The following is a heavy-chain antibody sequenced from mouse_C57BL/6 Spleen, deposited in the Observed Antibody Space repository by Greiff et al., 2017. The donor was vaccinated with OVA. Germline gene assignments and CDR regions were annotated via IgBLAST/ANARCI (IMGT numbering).Heavy chain of an antibody. V-gene: IGHV1-80*01. CDR1: GYAFSSYW. D-gene: IGHD2-10*02. Sequence: QVQLQQSGAELVKPGASVKISCKASGYAFSSYWMNWVKQRPGKGLEWIGQIYPGDGDTNYNGKFKGKATLTADKSSSTAYMQLSSLTSEDSAVYYCASGCMVTTNWYFDVWGTGTTVTVSA. CDR2: IYPGDGDT. J-gene: IGHJ1*03. CDR3: ASGCMVTTNWYFDV.